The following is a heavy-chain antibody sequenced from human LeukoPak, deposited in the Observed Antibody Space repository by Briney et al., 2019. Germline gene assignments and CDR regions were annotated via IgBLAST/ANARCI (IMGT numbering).Heavy chain of an antibody. CDR2: ISSSSSYI. CDR1: GFTFSSYS. J-gene: IGHJ4*02. V-gene: IGHV3-21*01. Sequence: GGSLRLSCAASGFTFSSYSMNWVRQAPGKGLEWVSSISSSSSYIYYADSVKGRFTISRDKAKNSLYLQMNSLRAEHTAVYYCARDSHSSGWYDYFDYWGQGTLVTVSS. CDR3: ARDSHSSGWYDYFDY. D-gene: IGHD6-19*01.